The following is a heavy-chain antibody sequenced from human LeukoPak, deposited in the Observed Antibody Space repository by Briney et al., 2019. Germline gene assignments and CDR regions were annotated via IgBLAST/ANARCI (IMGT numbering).Heavy chain of an antibody. J-gene: IGHJ4*02. V-gene: IGHV5-51*01. Sequence: GESLKISXKGSGYSFTSYWIGWVRQKPGKGLEWMGIIYPGDSDTRYSPSFQGQVTISADKSISTAYLQWSSPKASDTAMYYCASSSYDFWSGYSDYWGQGTLVTVSS. D-gene: IGHD3-3*01. CDR2: IYPGDSDT. CDR1: GYSFTSYW. CDR3: ASSSYDFWSGYSDY.